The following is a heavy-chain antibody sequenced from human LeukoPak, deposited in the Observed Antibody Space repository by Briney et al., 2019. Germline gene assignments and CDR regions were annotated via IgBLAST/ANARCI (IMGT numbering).Heavy chain of an antibody. CDR1: GFTFSSYA. V-gene: IGHV3-30-3*01. Sequence: PGRSLRLSCAASGFTFSSYAMHWVRQAPGKGLEWVAVISYDGSNKYYADSVKGRFTISRDNSKNTLYLQMNSLRAEDTAVYYCARDQKAAGSGWSLAFDYWGQGTLVTVS. CDR3: ARDQKAAGSGWSLAFDY. CDR2: ISYDGSNK. J-gene: IGHJ4*02. D-gene: IGHD6-19*01.